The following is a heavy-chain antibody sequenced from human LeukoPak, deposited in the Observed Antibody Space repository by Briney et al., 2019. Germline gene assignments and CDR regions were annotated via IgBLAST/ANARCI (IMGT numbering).Heavy chain of an antibody. CDR2: ISGSGGST. V-gene: IGHV3-23*01. CDR1: GFTFSSYA. J-gene: IGHJ4*02. CDR3: AKESLGYCSGGSCYYFDY. D-gene: IGHD2-15*01. Sequence: GGSLRLSCAASGFTFSSYAMSWVRQAPGKGLEWVSAISGSGGSTYYADSVKGRFTISRDNSKNTLYLQMNSLRAEDTAVYYCAKESLGYCSGGSCYYFDYWGQGTLVTVSS.